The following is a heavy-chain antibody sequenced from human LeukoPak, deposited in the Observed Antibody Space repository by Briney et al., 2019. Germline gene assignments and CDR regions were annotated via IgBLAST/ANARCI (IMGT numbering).Heavy chain of an antibody. D-gene: IGHD6-13*01. V-gene: IGHV5-51*01. J-gene: IGHJ3*02. CDR2: IYPGDSDT. CDR3: ARNSSSWYLDAFDI. CDR1: GYSFTTYW. Sequence: GESLKISCKGSGYSFTTYWIGWVRQMPGKGLEWMGIIYPGDSDTRYSPSFQGQVTISVDKSISTAYLQWSSLKASDTAMYYCARNSSSWYLDAFDIWGQGTMVTVSS.